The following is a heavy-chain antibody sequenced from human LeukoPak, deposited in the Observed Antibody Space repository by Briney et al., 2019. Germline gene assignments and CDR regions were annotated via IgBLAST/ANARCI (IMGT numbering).Heavy chain of an antibody. J-gene: IGHJ4*02. CDR1: GGSFSGYY. CDR2: INHSGST. Sequence: KASETLSLTCAVYGGSFSGYYWSWIPQPPGEGLEWFVEINHSGSTNYNPFLKSRATISVDASKNQFSLKLSSVTAADTAVYYCARAEAQQLGVDYWGQGTLVTVSS. D-gene: IGHD6-13*01. CDR3: ARAEAQQLGVDY. V-gene: IGHV4-34*01.